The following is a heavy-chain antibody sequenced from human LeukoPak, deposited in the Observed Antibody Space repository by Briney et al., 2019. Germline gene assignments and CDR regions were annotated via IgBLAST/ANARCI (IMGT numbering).Heavy chain of an antibody. Sequence: GGSLRLSCAASGFTISSYGMHWVRQAPGKGLERVAFIRWDSTVTHYLDSVKGRFTISRDNSKNTVYLQMDSLRPEDTAVYYCAKRIVLLSEGAFDVWGQGTMVTVSS. V-gene: IGHV3-30*02. CDR1: GFTISSYG. CDR2: IRWDSTVT. CDR3: AKRIVLLSEGAFDV. D-gene: IGHD2-8*01. J-gene: IGHJ3*01.